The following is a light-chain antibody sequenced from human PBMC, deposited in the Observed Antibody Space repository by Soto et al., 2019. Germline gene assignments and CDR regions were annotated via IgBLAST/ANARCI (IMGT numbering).Light chain of an antibody. V-gene: IGLV2-14*01. CDR2: DVS. CDR3: SSYTSSSTWG. CDR1: SSDVGGYNY. J-gene: IGLJ3*02. Sequence: QSALTQPASVSGSPGQSIAISCTGTSSDVGGYNYVSWYQQHPGKTPNLMIYDVSNRPSGVSNRFSGSKSGNTASLTISGLQAEDEAEYYCSSYTSSSTWGFGGGTKLTVL.